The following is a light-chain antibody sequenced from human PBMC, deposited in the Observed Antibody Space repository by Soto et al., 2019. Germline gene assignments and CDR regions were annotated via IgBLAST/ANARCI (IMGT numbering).Light chain of an antibody. CDR2: HAS. CDR3: QQFNSYPVT. CDR1: QGISSA. J-gene: IGKJ4*01. Sequence: AIQLTQSPSSLSAPVGDTVTTTCPACQGISSALAWYQQKPGRGPKFLIFHASTLGSGVPSRFRGSGSGTGFSIPLSSLQPEDSATYYFQQFNSYPVTFGCGTQVEI. V-gene: IGKV1-13*02.